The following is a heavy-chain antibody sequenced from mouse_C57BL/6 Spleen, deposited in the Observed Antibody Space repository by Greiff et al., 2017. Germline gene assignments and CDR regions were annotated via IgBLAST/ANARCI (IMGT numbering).Heavy chain of an antibody. J-gene: IGHJ3*01. V-gene: IGHV1-18*01. Sequence: EVQRVESGPELVKPGASVKIPCKASGYTFTDYNLDWVKQSHGKSLEWIGDINPNNGGTNYNQKFKGKATLTVDKSSSTAYMELRSLSSEDTAVYYWARSEGVTTASSSFAYWGQGTLVTVSA. D-gene: IGHD1-2*01. CDR2: INPNNGGT. CDR3: ARSEGVTTASSSFAY. CDR1: GYTFTDYN.